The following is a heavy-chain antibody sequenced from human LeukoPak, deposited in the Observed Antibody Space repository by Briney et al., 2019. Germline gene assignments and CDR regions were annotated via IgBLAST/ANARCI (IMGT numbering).Heavy chain of an antibody. Sequence: PGGSLRLSCAGSGFTFRNPWMSWVRQAPGKGLEWVGRIKSKTDGGTTDYAAPVKGRFVISRDDSKSTLYLQMNSLRTEDTAVYYCTTDRHYDILMGDNYGMDVWGQGTTVTVSS. V-gene: IGHV3-15*01. CDR2: IKSKTDGGTT. J-gene: IGHJ6*02. CDR3: TTDRHYDILMGDNYGMDV. CDR1: GFTFRNPW. D-gene: IGHD3-9*01.